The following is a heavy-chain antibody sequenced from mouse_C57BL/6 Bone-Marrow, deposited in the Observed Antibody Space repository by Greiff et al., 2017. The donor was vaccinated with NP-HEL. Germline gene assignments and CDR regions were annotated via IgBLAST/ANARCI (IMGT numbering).Heavy chain of an antibody. CDR2: IYPGNSGT. CDR1: GYTFTSYW. Sequence: VQLKQSGTVLARPGASVKMSCKTSGYTFTSYWMHWVKQRPGQGLEWIGAIYPGNSGTSYNQKFKGKAILTAVTSASTAYMELSSLTNEDSAVYYCTRGWSNYPWFAYWGQGTLVTVSA. CDR3: TRGWSNYPWFAY. V-gene: IGHV1-5*01. D-gene: IGHD2-5*01. J-gene: IGHJ3*01.